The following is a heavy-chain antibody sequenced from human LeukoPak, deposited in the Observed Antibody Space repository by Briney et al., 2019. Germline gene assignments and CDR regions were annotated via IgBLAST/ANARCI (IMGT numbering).Heavy chain of an antibody. CDR2: MNPNSGNT. CDR1: GYTFSSYD. CDR3: ARKFLGSRGYYFDY. D-gene: IGHD3-10*01. V-gene: IGHV1-8*01. J-gene: IGHJ4*02. Sequence: ASVKVSCKASGYTFSSYDINWVRQATGQGLEWMGWMNPNSGNTGYAQKFQGRVNMTRDTSISTAYMELSSLRSEDTAVYYCARKFLGSRGYYFDYWGQGTLVTVSS.